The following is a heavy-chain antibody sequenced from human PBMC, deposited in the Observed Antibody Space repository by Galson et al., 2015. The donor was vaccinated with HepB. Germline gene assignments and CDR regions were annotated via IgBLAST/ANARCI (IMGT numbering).Heavy chain of an antibody. CDR2: INAGNGNT. J-gene: IGHJ6*02. D-gene: IGHD5-12*01. CDR3: ARAVDIVATPYYYYGMDV. V-gene: IGHV1-3*01. CDR1: GYTFTSYA. Sequence: SVKVSCKASGYTFTSYAMHWVRQAPGQRLEWMGWINAGNGNTKYSQKFQGRVTITRDTSASTAYMELSSLRSEDTAVYYCARAVDIVATPYYYYGMDVWGQGTTVTVSS.